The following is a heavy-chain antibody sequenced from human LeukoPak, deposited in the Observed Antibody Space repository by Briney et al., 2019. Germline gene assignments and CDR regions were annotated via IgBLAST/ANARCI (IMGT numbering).Heavy chain of an antibody. CDR2: INHSGST. V-gene: IGHV4-34*01. D-gene: IGHD6-13*01. Sequence: PSETLSLTCAVYGGSFSGYYWSWIRQPPGKGLEWIGEINHSGSTNYNPSLKSRVTISVDTSKNQFSLKLSSVTAADTAVYYCARVESSSWYQSIGYFDYWGQGTLVTVSS. J-gene: IGHJ4*02. CDR3: ARVESSSWYQSIGYFDY. CDR1: GGSFSGYY.